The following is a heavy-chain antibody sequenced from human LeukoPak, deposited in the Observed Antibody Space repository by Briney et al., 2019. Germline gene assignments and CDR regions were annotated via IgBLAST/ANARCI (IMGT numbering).Heavy chain of an antibody. CDR2: ISTSGGRT. CDR1: GFTFSSYA. CDR3: AKISLTLTRDY. V-gene: IGHV3-23*01. D-gene: IGHD2-15*01. Sequence: GGSLRLSCAPSGFTFSSYAMTWVRQAPGKGLEWVSGISTSGGRTYYADSVKGRFTISRDNSKNTLFLQMNSLRADDTAVYFCAKISLTLTRDYWGQGSLVTVSS. J-gene: IGHJ4*02.